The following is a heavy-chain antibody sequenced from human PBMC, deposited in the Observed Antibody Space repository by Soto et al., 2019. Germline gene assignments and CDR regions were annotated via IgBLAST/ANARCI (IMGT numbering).Heavy chain of an antibody. Sequence: QVQLLQSGAEVKKPGASVKVSCKASGYTFTGYFMHWVRQAPGQGLEWMGWINPYSGGADYAQSFQGRVTMTRDTSISTVYMELSRRRFDDTAVYYCARVIRGAYYNSPLDTWGQGTVVTVSS. CDR2: INPYSGGA. V-gene: IGHV1-2*02. J-gene: IGHJ5*02. CDR1: GYTFTGYF. D-gene: IGHD3-10*01. CDR3: ARVIRGAYYNSPLDT.